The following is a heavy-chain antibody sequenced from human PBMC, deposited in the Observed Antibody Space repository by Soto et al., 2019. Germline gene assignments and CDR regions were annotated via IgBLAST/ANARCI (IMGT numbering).Heavy chain of an antibody. V-gene: IGHV4-30-4*01. CDR2: IYYSGST. Sequence: SETLSLTCTVSGGSISSGDYYWSWIRQPPGKGLEWIGYIYYSGSTYYNPSLKSRVTISVDTSKNQFSLKLSSVTAADTAVCYCARGGPYYYDPNWFDPWGQGTLVTVSS. CDR1: GGSISSGDYY. J-gene: IGHJ5*02. D-gene: IGHD3-22*01. CDR3: ARGGPYYYDPNWFDP.